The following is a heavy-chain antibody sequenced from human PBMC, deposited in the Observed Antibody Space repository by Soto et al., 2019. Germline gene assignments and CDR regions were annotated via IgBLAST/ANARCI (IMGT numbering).Heavy chain of an antibody. CDR2: IYYSGST. D-gene: IGHD6-19*01. J-gene: IGHJ4*02. CDR1: GGSISSSSYF. CDR3: ARFEYSSGWPPFDY. Sequence: SETLSLTCTVSGGSISSSSYFWGWIRQPPGKGLEWIGSIYYSGSTYYNPSLKSRVTISVDTSKNQFSLKLNSVTAADTAVYYCARFEYSSGWPPFDYWGQGTLVTVS. V-gene: IGHV4-39*07.